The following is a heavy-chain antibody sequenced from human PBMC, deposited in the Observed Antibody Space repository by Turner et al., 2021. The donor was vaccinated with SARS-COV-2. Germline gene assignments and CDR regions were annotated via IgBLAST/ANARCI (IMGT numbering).Heavy chain of an antibody. D-gene: IGHD3-22*01. CDR2: ISSSGSTI. J-gene: IGHJ2*01. Sequence: EVQVVESGGGLVQPGGSLRLSCAASGFTFRSYEMNWVRQAPGKGLEWVSYISSSGSTIYYADSVKGRFTISRDNAKNSLYLQMNSLRAEDTAVYYCARDQYYDSSGYYFFRASYFDLWDRGTLVTVSS. CDR1: GFTFRSYE. CDR3: ARDQYYDSSGYYFFRASYFDL. V-gene: IGHV3-48*03.